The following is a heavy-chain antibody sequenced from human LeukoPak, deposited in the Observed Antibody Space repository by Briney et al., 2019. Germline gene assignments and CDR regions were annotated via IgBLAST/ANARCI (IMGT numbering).Heavy chain of an antibody. CDR1: GYTFTSYG. CDR3: ARSQGRGRIMVATAGYYFGY. CDR2: ISAYNGNT. D-gene: IGHD5-12*01. J-gene: IGHJ4*02. V-gene: IGHV1-18*01. Sequence: ASVKVSCKASGYTFTSYGISWVRQAPGQGLEWMGWISAYNGNTNYAQKLQGRVTMTTDTSTSTAYMELRSLRSDDTAVYYCARSQGRGRIMVATAGYYFGYWGQGTLVTVSS.